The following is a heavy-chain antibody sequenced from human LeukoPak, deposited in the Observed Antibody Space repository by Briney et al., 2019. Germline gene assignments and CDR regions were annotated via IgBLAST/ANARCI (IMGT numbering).Heavy chain of an antibody. CDR1: GYTLTELS. D-gene: IGHD3-10*01. CDR3: TIISSDYYYGMDV. CDR2: FDPEDGET. Sequence: ASVKVSFKVSGYTLTELSMHLVRQAPGKGLEWMGGFDPEDGETIYAQKFQGRVTMTEDTSTGTAYRELSSLRSEDTAVYYFTIISSDYYYGMDVWGKGTTVTVSS. J-gene: IGHJ6*04. V-gene: IGHV1-24*01.